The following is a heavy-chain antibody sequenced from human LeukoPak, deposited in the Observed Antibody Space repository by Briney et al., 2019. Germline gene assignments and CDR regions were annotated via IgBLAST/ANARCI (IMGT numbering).Heavy chain of an antibody. CDR2: INPNSGGT. CDR3: ARYYYDSSGTSGIDY. J-gene: IGHJ4*02. D-gene: IGHD3-22*01. V-gene: IGHV1-2*02. Sequence: ASVKVSCKASGYTFTGYYMHWVRQAPGQGLEWMGWINPNSGGTNYARKFQGRVTMTRDTSISTAYMELSRLRSDDTAVYYCARYYYDSSGTSGIDYWGQGTLVTVSS. CDR1: GYTFTGYY.